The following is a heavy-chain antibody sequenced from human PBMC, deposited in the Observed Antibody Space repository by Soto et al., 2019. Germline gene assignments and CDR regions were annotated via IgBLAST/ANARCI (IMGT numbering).Heavy chain of an antibody. CDR3: ARVVHYYGSGSYYGPYFDY. J-gene: IGHJ4*02. CDR1: GFTFSDYY. V-gene: IGHV3-11*05. D-gene: IGHD3-10*01. Sequence: GGSLRLSCAASGFTFSDYYMSWIRQAPGKGLEWFSYISSSSSYTNYADSVKGRFTISRDNAKNSLYLQMNSLRAEDTAVYYCARVVHYYGSGSYYGPYFDYWGQGTLVTVSS. CDR2: ISSSSSYT.